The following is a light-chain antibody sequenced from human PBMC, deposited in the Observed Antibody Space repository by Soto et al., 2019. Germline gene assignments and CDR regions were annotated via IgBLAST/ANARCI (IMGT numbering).Light chain of an antibody. CDR2: GAS. V-gene: IGKV3-20*01. Sequence: EIVITQSPATLSVSPGERATLSCRASHSISSTYLAWYQQKPGQAPRLLIYGASSRATGIPDRFSGSGSGTDFTLTINRLEPEDFAVYYCQQYGDLPWTFGQGTKVDIK. CDR1: HSISSTY. CDR3: QQYGDLPWT. J-gene: IGKJ1*01.